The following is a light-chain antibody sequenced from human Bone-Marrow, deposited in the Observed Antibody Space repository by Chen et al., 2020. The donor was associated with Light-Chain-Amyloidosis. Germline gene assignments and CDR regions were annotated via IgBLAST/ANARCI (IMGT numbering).Light chain of an antibody. CDR2: MDN. V-gene: IGLV3-25*03. J-gene: IGLJ2*01. CDR3: QSADSSGAYEVI. CDR1: ELPTKY. Sequence: SYELTQPPSVSVSPGQTARITCCGDELPTKYAYWYQQKSGQAPVLVIHMDNERPSGLSERFSGSSAGTTATLTISGVQAEDEADYHCQSADSSGAYEVIFGGGTKLTVL.